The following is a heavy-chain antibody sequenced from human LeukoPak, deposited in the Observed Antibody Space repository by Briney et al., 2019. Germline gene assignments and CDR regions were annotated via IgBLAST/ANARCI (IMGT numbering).Heavy chain of an antibody. D-gene: IGHD1-14*01. J-gene: IGHJ4*02. CDR1: GLTFSTSG. CDR3: ATETNGRHYDY. CDR2: IGPTGFDR. V-gene: IGHV3-21*06. Sequence: GGSLRLSCTTSGLTFSTSGFNWVRQAPGKGLEWVASIGPTGFDRHHADSIKGRFTISRDNANNFLYLQMDSLRAEDTAVYYCATETNGRHYDYWGQGTLLTVSS.